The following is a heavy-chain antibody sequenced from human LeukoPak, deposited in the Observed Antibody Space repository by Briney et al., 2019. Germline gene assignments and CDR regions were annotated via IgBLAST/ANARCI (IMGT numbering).Heavy chain of an antibody. D-gene: IGHD4-23*01. CDR3: AKGAATTVVTVFDY. CDR1: GFTFSTYT. Sequence: GGSLRLSCAASGFTFSTYTMNWVRQAPGKGLEWVSYISSSSSTIYYADSVKGRFTISRDNAKNSLYLQMNSLRDEDTAVNYCAKGAATTVVTVFDYWGQGTLATVSS. J-gene: IGHJ4*02. V-gene: IGHV3-48*02. CDR2: ISSSSSTI.